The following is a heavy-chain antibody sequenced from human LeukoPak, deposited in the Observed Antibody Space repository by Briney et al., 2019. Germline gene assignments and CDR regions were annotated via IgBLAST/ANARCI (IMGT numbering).Heavy chain of an antibody. D-gene: IGHD3-16*02. CDR3: ARITFGGVIVIPGAFDI. Sequence: PSETLSLTCSVSGDSISTSSYYWGWIRQPPGKGLEWIGSIYHSGSTYYNPSLKSRVTISVDTSKNQFSLKLSSVTAADTAVYYCARITFGGVIVIPGAFDIWGQGTMVTVSS. CDR1: GDSISTSSYY. J-gene: IGHJ3*02. CDR2: IYHSGST. V-gene: IGHV4-39*07.